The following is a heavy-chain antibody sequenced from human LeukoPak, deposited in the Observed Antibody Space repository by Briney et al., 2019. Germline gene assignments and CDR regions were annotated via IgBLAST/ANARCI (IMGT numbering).Heavy chain of an antibody. CDR3: ARMGIAAAADYYGMDV. CDR1: GGSISSGDYY. J-gene: IGHJ6*04. CDR2: IYYSGST. V-gene: IGHV4-30-4*01. D-gene: IGHD6-13*01. Sequence: SQTLSLTCTVSGGSISSGDYYWSWIRQPPGKGLEWIGYIYYSGSTYYNPSLKSRVTISVDTSKNQFSLKLSSVTAADTAMYYCARMGIAAAADYYGMDVWGKGTTVTVSS.